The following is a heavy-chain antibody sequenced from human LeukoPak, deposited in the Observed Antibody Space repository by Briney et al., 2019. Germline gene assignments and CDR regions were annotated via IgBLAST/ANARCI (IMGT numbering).Heavy chain of an antibody. CDR2: ISGSGGST. CDR3: ASTPYYYDSSGYRDY. Sequence: GGSLRLSCAASGFTFSSYAMSWVRQAPGKGLEWVSAISGSGGSTYYADSVKGRFTISRDNSKNALYLQMNSLRAEDTAVYYCASTPYYYDSSGYRDYWGHGTLVTVSS. D-gene: IGHD3-22*01. J-gene: IGHJ4*01. CDR1: GFTFSSYA. V-gene: IGHV3-23*01.